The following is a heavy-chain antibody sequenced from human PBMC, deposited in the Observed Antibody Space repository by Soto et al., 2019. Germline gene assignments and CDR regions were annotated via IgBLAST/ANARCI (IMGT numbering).Heavy chain of an antibody. V-gene: IGHV1-69*13. D-gene: IGHD4-4*01. Sequence: ASVKVSCKASGCTFSSYAISWVRQAPGQGLEWMGGIIPILGSANYAQKFQDRVTITADESTSTTYMELSSLRSEDAAVYYCASQKTVDAFDIWGQRTINSVSS. J-gene: IGHJ3*02. CDR3: ASQKTVDAFDI. CDR2: IIPILGSA. CDR1: GCTFSSYA.